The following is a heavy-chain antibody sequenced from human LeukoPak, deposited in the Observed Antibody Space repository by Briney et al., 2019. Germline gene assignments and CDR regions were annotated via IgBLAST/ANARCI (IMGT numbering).Heavy chain of an antibody. J-gene: IGHJ6*03. CDR3: ARVVGLTGYSSTWYSGYYYYMDV. CDR1: GGTFSSDA. CDR2: IIPIFGTA. Sequence: SVKVSCKASGGTFSSDAISWVRQAPGQGLEWMGGIIPIFGTANYAQKFQDRVTITADKSTSTAYMELSSLRSEDTAVYYCARVVGLTGYSSTWYSGYYYYMDVWGKGTTVTVSS. V-gene: IGHV1-69*06. D-gene: IGHD6-13*01.